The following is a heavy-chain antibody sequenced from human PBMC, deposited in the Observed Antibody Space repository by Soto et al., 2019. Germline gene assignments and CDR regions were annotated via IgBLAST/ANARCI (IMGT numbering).Heavy chain of an antibody. CDR2: MNPNSGNT. Sequence: QVQLVQSGAEVKKPGASVKVSCKASGYTFTSHDINWVRQATGQGLEWMGWMNPNSGNTGYAQKCXGXVXXTRNTSISTAYMELSSLRSEDTAVYYCAREGWLDYWGQGTLVTVSS. V-gene: IGHV1-8*01. CDR3: AREGWLDY. D-gene: IGHD2-15*01. J-gene: IGHJ4*02. CDR1: GYTFTSHD.